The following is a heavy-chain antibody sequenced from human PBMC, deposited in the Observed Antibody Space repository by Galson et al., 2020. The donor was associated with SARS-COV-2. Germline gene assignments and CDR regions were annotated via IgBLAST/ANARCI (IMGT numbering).Heavy chain of an antibody. CDR1: SSYS. Sequence: SSYSMNWVRQAPGKGLEWVSSISSSSSYIYYADSVKGRFTISRDNAKNSLYLQMNSLRAEDTAVYYCARVRYFDWLLGWNGMDVWGQGTTVTVSS. CDR3: ARVRYFDWLLGWNGMDV. J-gene: IGHJ6*02. CDR2: ISSSSSYI. V-gene: IGHV3-21*01. D-gene: IGHD3-9*01.